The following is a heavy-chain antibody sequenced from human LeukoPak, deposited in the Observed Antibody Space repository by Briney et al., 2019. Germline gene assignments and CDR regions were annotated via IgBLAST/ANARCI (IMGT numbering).Heavy chain of an antibody. J-gene: IGHJ3*02. V-gene: IGHV4-59*01. D-gene: IGHD6-19*01. CDR3: ARDVDSSGWYDAFDI. CDR1: GGSISSYY. CDR2: IYYSGST. Sequence: SETLSLTCTVSGGSISSYYWSWIRQPPGNGLEWIGYIYYSGSTNYNPSLKSRVTISVDTSKNQFSLKLSPVTAADTAVYYCARDVDSSGWYDAFDIWGQGTMVTVSS.